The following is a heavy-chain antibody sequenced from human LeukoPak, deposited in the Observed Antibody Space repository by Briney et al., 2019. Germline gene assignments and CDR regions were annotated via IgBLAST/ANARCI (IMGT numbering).Heavy chain of an antibody. CDR2: IIPIFGTA. Sequence: SVKVSCKASGGTFSSYAISWVRQAPGQGLEWMGGIIPIFGTANYAQKFQGRVTITTDESTSTAYMELSSLRSEDTAVYYCARGRYNWNDLHGMVVWGQGTTVTVSS. CDR3: ARGRYNWNDLHGMVV. CDR1: GGTFSSYA. J-gene: IGHJ6*02. D-gene: IGHD1-20*01. V-gene: IGHV1-69*05.